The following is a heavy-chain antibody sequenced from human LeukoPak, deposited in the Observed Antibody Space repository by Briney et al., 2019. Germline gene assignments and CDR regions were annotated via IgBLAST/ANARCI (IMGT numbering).Heavy chain of an antibody. J-gene: IGHJ3*02. D-gene: IGHD6-19*01. V-gene: IGHV4-39*07. CDR3: AREDSSGWYRAFDI. Sequence: SETLSLTCTVSGGSISSSSYYWGWIRQPPGKGLEWIGEIYHSGSTNYNPSLKSRVTISVDKSKNQFSLKLSSVTAADTAVYYCAREDSSGWYRAFDIWGQGTMVTVSS. CDR1: GGSISSSSYY. CDR2: IYHSGST.